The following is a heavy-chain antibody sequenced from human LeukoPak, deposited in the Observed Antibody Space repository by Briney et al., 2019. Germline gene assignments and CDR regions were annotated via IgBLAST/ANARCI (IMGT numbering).Heavy chain of an antibody. CDR3: ARESTRYCSGGSCYSSSSFDY. V-gene: IGHV3-7*01. CDR1: GFTFRSYW. D-gene: IGHD2-15*01. J-gene: IGHJ4*02. CDR2: INHYGSEK. Sequence: GGSLRLSCAASGFTFRSYWMSWVRQAPGKGLEWAANINHYGSEKYYVDSVKGRFTVSRDNAKNSLYLQMNSLRVEDTAVYYSARESTRYCSGGSCYSSSSFDYWGQGTLVTVSS.